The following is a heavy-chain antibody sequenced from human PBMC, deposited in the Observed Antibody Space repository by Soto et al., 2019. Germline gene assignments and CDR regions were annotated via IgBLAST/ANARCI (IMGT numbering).Heavy chain of an antibody. J-gene: IGHJ6*02. Sequence: PSETLSLTCTVSGGSISSSSYYWGWIRQPPGKGLEWIGSIYYSGSTYYNPSLKSRVTISVDTSKNQFSLKLSSVTAADTAVYYCAKTYGDYYYYGMDVWGQGTTVT. V-gene: IGHV4-39*01. D-gene: IGHD4-17*01. CDR3: AKTYGDYYYYGMDV. CDR2: IYYSGST. CDR1: GGSISSSSYY.